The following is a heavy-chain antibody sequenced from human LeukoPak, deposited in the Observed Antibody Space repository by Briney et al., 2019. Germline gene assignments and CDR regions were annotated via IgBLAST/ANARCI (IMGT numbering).Heavy chain of an antibody. CDR3: AKGPYCSGGSCYREGAFDI. V-gene: IGHV3-23*01. D-gene: IGHD2-15*01. J-gene: IGHJ3*02. Sequence: GGSLRLSCAASGFTFSSYAMSWVRQAQGKGLEWVSAISGSGGSTYYADSVKGRFTISRDNSKNTLYLQMNSLRAEDTAVYYCAKGPYCSGGSCYREGAFDIWGQGTMVTVSS. CDR2: ISGSGGST. CDR1: GFTFSSYA.